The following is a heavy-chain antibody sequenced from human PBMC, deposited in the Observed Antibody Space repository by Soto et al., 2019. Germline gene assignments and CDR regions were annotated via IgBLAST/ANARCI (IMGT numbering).Heavy chain of an antibody. J-gene: IGHJ5*02. Sequence: QVQLQESGPGLVKPSETLSLTCSVSGASITTYYWSWIRQPPGKGLEWIGSISYSGSTKYNPSLERRVMISLDTSKNHFSLGWTSVPAADPALYYGAGDWYSAGLFAPRGRGALVPVSS. CDR3: AGDWYSAGLFAP. CDR2: ISYSGST. D-gene: IGHD1-26*01. CDR1: GASITTYY. V-gene: IGHV4-59*01.